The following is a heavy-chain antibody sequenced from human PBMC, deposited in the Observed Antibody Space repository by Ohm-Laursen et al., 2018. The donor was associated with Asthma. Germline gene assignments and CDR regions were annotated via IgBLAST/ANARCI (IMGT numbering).Heavy chain of an antibody. CDR2: ISVGGSK. V-gene: IGHV3-23*01. J-gene: IGHJ4*02. D-gene: IGHD3-9*01. CDR3: AKDDTTYSDILTGYSDY. Sequence: SLRLSCSASGFTFNNYAMIWVRQAPGKGLEWVSGISVGGSKYYGDSVKGGFTVSRDNSKSTLYLHMNSVRAEDTAVYYCAKDDTTYSDILTGYSDYWGQGTLVTVSS. CDR1: GFTFNNYA.